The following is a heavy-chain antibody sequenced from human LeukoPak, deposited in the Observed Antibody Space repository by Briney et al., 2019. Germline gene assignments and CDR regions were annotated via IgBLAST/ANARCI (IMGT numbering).Heavy chain of an antibody. D-gene: IGHD6-19*01. Sequence: SETLSLTCSVSGYSISNGYYWGWIRQPPGKGLEWIGSIYQSGSTYYNPSLKSRVTISVDTSKNQFSLKLSSVTAADTAVYYCARQNQWLVRGGFDYWGQGTLVTVSS. J-gene: IGHJ4*02. V-gene: IGHV4-38-2*02. CDR1: GYSISNGYY. CDR3: ARQNQWLVRGGFDY. CDR2: IYQSGST.